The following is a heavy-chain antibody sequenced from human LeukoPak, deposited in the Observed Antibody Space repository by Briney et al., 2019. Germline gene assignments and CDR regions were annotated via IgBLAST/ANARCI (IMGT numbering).Heavy chain of an antibody. J-gene: IGHJ4*02. Sequence: ASVKVSCKVSGYTLTELSMHWVRQAPGKGLEWMGGFDPEDGETIYAQKFQGRVTMTEDTSTDTAYMELSSLRSEDTAVYYCATGRPTQAPLPFDYWGQGILVTVSS. CDR3: ATGRPTQAPLPFDY. D-gene: IGHD2-15*01. CDR1: GYTLTELS. V-gene: IGHV1-24*01. CDR2: FDPEDGET.